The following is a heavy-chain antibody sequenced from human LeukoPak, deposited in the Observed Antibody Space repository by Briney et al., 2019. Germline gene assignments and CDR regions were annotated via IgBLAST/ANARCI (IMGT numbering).Heavy chain of an antibody. CDR1: GFTLSGSA. J-gene: IGHJ1*01. CDR2: IRSKTKSYST. D-gene: IGHD4-17*01. V-gene: IGHV3-73*01. Sequence: GGSLKLSCAASGFTLSGSAMHWVRQASGRGLEWVGRIRSKTKSYSTAYVAWVKGRFSVSRDDSKNTAYLQMNSLKTEDTGVYYCSRADDYDDYERHFQDWGQGTLVTVSS. CDR3: SRADDYDDYERHFQD.